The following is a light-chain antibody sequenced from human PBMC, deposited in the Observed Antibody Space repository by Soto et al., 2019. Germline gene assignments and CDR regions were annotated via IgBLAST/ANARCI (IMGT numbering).Light chain of an antibody. CDR1: QSIRTY. Sequence: DIQMTQSPSSLSASVCDRVTITSWESQSIRTYLNWYQQTXGKAPKXXIYAAATLQSGVPSRFSGTGSGTDFLLTISRLQPEDFATYYCQQSYSFTCTFGQGTKVDIK. CDR3: QQSYSFTCT. V-gene: IGKV1-39*01. CDR2: AAA. J-gene: IGKJ2*02.